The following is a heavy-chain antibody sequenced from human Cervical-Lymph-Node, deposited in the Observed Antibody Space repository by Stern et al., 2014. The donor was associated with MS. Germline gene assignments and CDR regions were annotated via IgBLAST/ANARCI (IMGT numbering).Heavy chain of an antibody. Sequence: EVQLVESGAEVKKPGESLKIACKGSGYSFSSYWIAWVRQMPGKGLEWMGMIFPSDSETSPSFEGQVTISVDKSTSTAYLHWSSLKASDTARYYCGREVALTAGLLGFWGQGTQVIVS. D-gene: IGHD3-22*01. J-gene: IGHJ4*02. CDR2: IFPSDSET. CDR3: GREVALTAGLLGF. V-gene: IGHV5-51*01. CDR1: GYSFSSYW.